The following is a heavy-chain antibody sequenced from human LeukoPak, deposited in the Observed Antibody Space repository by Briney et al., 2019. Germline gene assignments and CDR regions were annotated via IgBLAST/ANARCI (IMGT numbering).Heavy chain of an antibody. CDR2: INERATII. J-gene: IGHJ4*02. CDR1: GFTFSNYW. D-gene: IGHD3-16*01. CDR3: VRDLILVWTPGDDFDH. V-gene: IGHV3-74*01. Sequence: PGGSLRLSCAASGFTFSNYWMHGVRQAPGKGLEWVSRINERATIISYADSVKGRFTISRENARNTLYLQMNSLTAEDTAVYYCVRDLILVWTPGDDFDHWGQGTLVTVSS.